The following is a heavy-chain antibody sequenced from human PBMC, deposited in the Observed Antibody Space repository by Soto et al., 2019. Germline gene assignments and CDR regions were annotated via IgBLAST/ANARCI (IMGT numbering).Heavy chain of an antibody. CDR1: GYTFTGYY. J-gene: IGHJ6*02. Sequence: ASVKVSCKAPGYTFTGYYMHWVRQAPGQGLEWMGWINPNSGGTNYAQKFQGWVTMTRDTSISTAYMELSRLRSDDTAVYYCARTSIATSYYYYYGMDVWGQGTTVTVSS. CDR2: INPNSGGT. D-gene: IGHD6-6*01. CDR3: ARTSIATSYYYYYGMDV. V-gene: IGHV1-2*04.